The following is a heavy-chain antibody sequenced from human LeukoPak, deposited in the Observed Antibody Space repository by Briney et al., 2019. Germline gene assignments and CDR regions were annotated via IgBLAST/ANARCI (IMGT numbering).Heavy chain of an antibody. D-gene: IGHD2/OR15-2a*01. CDR1: GFTFTDYS. V-gene: IGHV3-48*02. CDR2: IGLRSGIT. Sequence: GGSLRLSCAASGFTFTDYSMNWVRQAPGRGLEWVSYIGLRSGITHYSDSVKGRFTISRDIAKNSLFLQMNSLRDEDTALCYCARDWAFGFDNWGQGTMVTVSS. CDR3: ARDWAFGFDN. J-gene: IGHJ3*02.